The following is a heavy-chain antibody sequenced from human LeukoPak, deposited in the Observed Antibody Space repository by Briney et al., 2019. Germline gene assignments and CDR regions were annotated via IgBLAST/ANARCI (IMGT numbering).Heavy chain of an antibody. CDR3: ARGRTGSYFAADY. V-gene: IGHV4-59*01. CDR1: GGSISSYY. CDR2: VHYSGST. J-gene: IGHJ4*02. D-gene: IGHD1-26*01. Sequence: SETLSLTCTVSGGSISSYYWSWVRQPPGKGLEWIGYVHYSGSTKYNPSLKSRVTISVDTSKNQFSPKLSSVTAADTAVYYCARGRTGSYFAADYWGQGTLVTVSS.